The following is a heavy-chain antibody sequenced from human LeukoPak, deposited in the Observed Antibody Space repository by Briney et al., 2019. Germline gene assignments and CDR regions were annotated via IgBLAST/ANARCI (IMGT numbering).Heavy chain of an antibody. CDR3: ARRGRASEIDY. CDR1: GYTFTSYD. CDR2: MNPNSGNT. D-gene: IGHD3-10*01. J-gene: IGHJ4*02. Sequence: ASVTVSCKASGYTFTSYDINWVRQATGQGLEWMGWMNPNSGNTGYAQKFQGRVIMTRNTSISTAYMELSSLRYEDTAVYYCARRGRASEIDYWSLGTLVTVSS. V-gene: IGHV1-8*01.